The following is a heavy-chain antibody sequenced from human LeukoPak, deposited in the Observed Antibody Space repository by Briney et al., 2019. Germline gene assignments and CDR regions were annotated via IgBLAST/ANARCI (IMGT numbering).Heavy chain of an antibody. CDR3: ARVGNVAATPPVTFDP. D-gene: IGHD2-15*01. Sequence: ASVKVSCKASGYTFTSYGISWVRQAPGQGLEWMGWTSAYNGNTNYAQKLQGRVTMTTDTSTSTAYMELRSLRSDDTAVYYCARVGNVAATPPVTFDPWGQGTLVTVSS. CDR2: TSAYNGNT. CDR1: GYTFTSYG. J-gene: IGHJ5*02. V-gene: IGHV1-18*01.